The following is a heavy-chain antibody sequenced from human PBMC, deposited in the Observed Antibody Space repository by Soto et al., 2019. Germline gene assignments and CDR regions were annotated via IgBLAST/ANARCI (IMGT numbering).Heavy chain of an antibody. V-gene: IGHV4-34*01. CDR2: INHSGST. CDR1: GGSFSGYY. Sequence: PSETLSLTCAVYGGSFSGYYWSWIRQPPGKGLEWIGEINHSGSTNYNPSLKSRVTISVDTSKNQFSLKLSSVTAADTAVYYCASATYYYDSSGRLVYWGQGTLVTVSS. D-gene: IGHD3-22*01. CDR3: ASATYYYDSSGRLVY. J-gene: IGHJ4*02.